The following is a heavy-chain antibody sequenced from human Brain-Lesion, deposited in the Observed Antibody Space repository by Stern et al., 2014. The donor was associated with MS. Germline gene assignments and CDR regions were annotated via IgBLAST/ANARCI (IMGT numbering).Heavy chain of an antibody. CDR1: GTSINTLY. CDR3: ARGGGRTYFDY. J-gene: IGHJ4*02. CDR2: VYYSGST. D-gene: IGHD3-16*01. V-gene: IGHV4-59*11. Sequence: QVQLVQSGPGLVKPSETLSLTCTVSGTSINTLYWSWIRQSPGQGLEWIAWVYYSGSTNYSPSLKSRVTISIDTSTNQFSLKVNSVTAADTAVYYCARGGGRTYFDYWGQGTLVTVSS.